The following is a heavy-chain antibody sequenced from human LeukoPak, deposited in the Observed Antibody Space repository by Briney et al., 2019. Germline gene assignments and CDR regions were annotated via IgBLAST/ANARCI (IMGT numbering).Heavy chain of an antibody. D-gene: IGHD2-2*01. CDR3: ARTHIVVVPARLSYFDY. Sequence: SETLSLTCAVYGGSFSGYYWSWIRQPPGKGLEWIGEINHGGSTNYNPSLKSRVTISVDTSKNQFSLKLSSVTAADTAVYYCARTHIVVVPARLSYFDYWGQGTLVTVSS. CDR2: INHGGST. J-gene: IGHJ4*02. CDR1: GGSFSGYY. V-gene: IGHV4-34*01.